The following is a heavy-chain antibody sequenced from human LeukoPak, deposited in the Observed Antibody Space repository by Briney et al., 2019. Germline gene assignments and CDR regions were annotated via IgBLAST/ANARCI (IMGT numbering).Heavy chain of an antibody. D-gene: IGHD1-7*01. V-gene: IGHV3-7*01. CDR2: IKQDGSEK. J-gene: IGHJ6*03. Sequence: PGGSLRLSCAASGFTFSSYWMSWVRQAPGKGLEWVANIKQDGSEKYYADSVKGRFTISRDNAKNSLYLQMNSLRAEDTAVYYCARDQLELYYYYYHYMDVWGKGTTVTVSS. CDR1: GFTFSSYW. CDR3: ARDQLELYYYYYHYMDV.